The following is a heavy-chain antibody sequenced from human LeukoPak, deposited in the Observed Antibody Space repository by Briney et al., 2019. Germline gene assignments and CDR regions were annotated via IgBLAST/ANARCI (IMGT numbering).Heavy chain of an antibody. CDR3: ASLVSDSGLTCSGGSCYGNYFDH. CDR1: GSSISSYY. Sequence: SETLSLTCTVSGSSISSYYWSWIRQPAGEGLEWIGRVYTSGSPNSNPSLQSRVTMSVDTSKNQFSLKLTSVTAADTAVYYGASLVSDSGLTCSGGSCYGNYFDHWGQGILVTVSS. CDR2: VYTSGSP. D-gene: IGHD2-15*01. J-gene: IGHJ4*02. V-gene: IGHV4-4*07.